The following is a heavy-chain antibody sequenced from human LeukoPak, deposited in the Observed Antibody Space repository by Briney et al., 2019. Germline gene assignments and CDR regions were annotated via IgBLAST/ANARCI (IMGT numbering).Heavy chain of an antibody. CDR1: GFTFSSYG. D-gene: IGHD3-9*01. V-gene: IGHV3-30*02. Sequence: GGSLRLSCAASGFTFSSYGMHWVRQAPGKGLEWVAFIRYDGSNKYYADSVKGRFTISRDNSKNTLYLQMNSLRAEDTAVYYCARGAYFDSSAPYYFDYWGQGTLVTVSS. CDR2: IRYDGSNK. J-gene: IGHJ4*02. CDR3: ARGAYFDSSAPYYFDY.